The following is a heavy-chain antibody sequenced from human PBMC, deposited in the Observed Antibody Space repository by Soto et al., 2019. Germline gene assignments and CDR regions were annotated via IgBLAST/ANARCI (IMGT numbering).Heavy chain of an antibody. V-gene: IGHV4-59*01. Sequence: SETLSLTCTVSRGSINNSYWTWIRQPPGKRLEWIGYIHYTGSTNYNPSLRGRVTMSVDTSKNQFSLKLTSVTAADTAVYYCVKVAGGGLFDYWGPGNLVTVSS. CDR1: RGSINNSY. J-gene: IGHJ4*02. CDR2: IHYTGST. D-gene: IGHD2-15*01. CDR3: VKVAGGGLFDY.